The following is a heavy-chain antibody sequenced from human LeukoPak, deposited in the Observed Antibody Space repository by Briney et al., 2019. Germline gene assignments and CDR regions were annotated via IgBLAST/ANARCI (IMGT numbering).Heavy chain of an antibody. CDR1: GYIFGNMW. J-gene: IGHJ3*02. Sequence: GGSLRLSCAGSGYIFGNMWMSWVRQAPGKGLEWVSSISSSSSYIYYADSVKGRFTISRDNAKNSLYLQMNSLRAEDTAVYYCARDSGGYSSGAFDIWGQGTMVTVSS. D-gene: IGHD3-22*01. CDR2: ISSSSSYI. CDR3: ARDSGGYSSGAFDI. V-gene: IGHV3-21*01.